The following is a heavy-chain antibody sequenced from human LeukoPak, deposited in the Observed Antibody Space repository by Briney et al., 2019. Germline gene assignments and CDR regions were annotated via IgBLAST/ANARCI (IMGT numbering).Heavy chain of an antibody. V-gene: IGHV4-59*08. CDR2: IYYSGST. J-gene: IGHJ4*02. Sequence: SETLSLACTVSGDSISSSYWSWIRQPPGKGLEWIGYIYYSGSTNYNPSLKSRVSMSVDTFNDQFSLKLTSVTAADTAVYYCARHQLRGPMSYWGQGILVTVSS. CDR1: GDSISSSY. CDR3: ARHQLRGPMSY. D-gene: IGHD5-24*01.